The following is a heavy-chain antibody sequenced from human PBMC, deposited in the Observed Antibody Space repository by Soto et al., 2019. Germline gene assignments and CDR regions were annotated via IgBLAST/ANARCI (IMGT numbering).Heavy chain of an antibody. Sequence: SVKVSCKASGGTFSSYAISWVRQAPGQGLEWMGGIIPIFGTANYAQKFQGRVTITADESTSTAYMELSSLRSEDTAVYYCAKPSKRSYSSGWYPFDYWGQGTLVTVSS. CDR3: AKPSKRSYSSGWYPFDY. J-gene: IGHJ4*02. D-gene: IGHD6-19*01. CDR2: IIPIFGTA. V-gene: IGHV1-69*13. CDR1: GGTFSSYA.